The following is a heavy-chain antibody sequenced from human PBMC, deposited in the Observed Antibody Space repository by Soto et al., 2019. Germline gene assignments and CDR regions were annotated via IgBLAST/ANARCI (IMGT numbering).Heavy chain of an antibody. CDR1: GFTFSSYV. CDR3: ARVSSGWYNTPPYWYFDL. V-gene: IGHV3-23*01. CDR2: VNTNGGSA. D-gene: IGHD6-19*01. J-gene: IGHJ2*01. Sequence: RLSCATSGFTFSSYVTSWVRQAPGKGLEWVSAVNTNGGSAYYADSVKGRFTISRDNSKSTLYLQMKNLRAEDTAVYYCARVSSGWYNTPPYWYFDLWGRGTLVTVSS.